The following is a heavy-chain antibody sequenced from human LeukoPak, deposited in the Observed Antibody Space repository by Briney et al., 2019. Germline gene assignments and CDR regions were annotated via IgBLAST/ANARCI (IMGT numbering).Heavy chain of an antibody. D-gene: IGHD2-2*01. CDR3: AREARYCSSTSCSQWFNP. V-gene: IGHV3-11*01. CDR1: GFTFSDYY. J-gene: IGHJ5*02. Sequence: GGSLRLSCAASGFTFSDYYMSWIRQAPGKGLEWVSYISSSGSTIYYADSVKGRFTISRDNAKNSLYLQMNSLRAEDTAVYYCAREARYCSSTSCSQWFNPWGQGTLVTVSS. CDR2: ISSSGSTI.